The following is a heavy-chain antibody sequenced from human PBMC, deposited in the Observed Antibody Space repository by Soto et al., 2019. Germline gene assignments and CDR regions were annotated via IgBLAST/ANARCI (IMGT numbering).Heavy chain of an antibody. V-gene: IGHV4-59*01. D-gene: IGHD3-10*01. J-gene: IGHJ5*02. Sequence: SETLSLTCTVSGGSISSYYWSWIRQPPGKGLEWIGYIYYSGSTNYNPSLKSRVTISVDTSKNQFSLKLSSVTAADTAVYYCARGGGNYYGSGSYYKKGNWFDPWGQGTLVTVSS. CDR3: ARGGGNYYGSGSYYKKGNWFDP. CDR2: IYYSGST. CDR1: GGSISSYY.